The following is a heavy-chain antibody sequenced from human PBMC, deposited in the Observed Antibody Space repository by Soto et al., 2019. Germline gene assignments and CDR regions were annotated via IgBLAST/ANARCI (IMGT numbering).Heavy chain of an antibody. Sequence: PGESLKISCQGSGSSFASYWTAGVGQMPGKDLEWMGIIYPGDSDTRYSPSFQGQVTISADKSLRTAYLQWTSLKASDTALYYCARTRSFTLGFYYDGMDVWGQGTTVTVSS. CDR1: GSSFASYW. D-gene: IGHD6-6*01. J-gene: IGHJ6*02. CDR3: ARTRSFTLGFYYDGMDV. V-gene: IGHV5-51*01. CDR2: IYPGDSDT.